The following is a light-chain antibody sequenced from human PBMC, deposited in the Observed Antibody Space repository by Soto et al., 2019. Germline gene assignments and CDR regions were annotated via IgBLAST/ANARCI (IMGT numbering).Light chain of an antibody. CDR1: QSVSTN. J-gene: IGKJ4*01. CDR2: GAS. V-gene: IGKV3-15*01. CDR3: QHYNDLVT. Sequence: VMTQSPVTLSVSPGERATLSCRASQSVSTNLAWYQHKPGQAPRFLIYGASTRATGIAARFSGSGSGTEFTLTISSLQSEDSAVYYCQHYNDLVTFGGGTKVEIK.